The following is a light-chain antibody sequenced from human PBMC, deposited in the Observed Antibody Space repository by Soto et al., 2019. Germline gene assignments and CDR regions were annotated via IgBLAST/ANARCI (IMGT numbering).Light chain of an antibody. V-gene: IGLV2-14*01. Sequence: QSALTQPASVSGSPGQSITISCTGTSSDVRDYNYVSWYQQHPGKAPRLIISDVSNRPSGISNRFSGSKSGNTASLTISGLQAEDEADYYCSSYPSTNIVLFGGGTKVTVL. J-gene: IGLJ2*01. CDR3: SSYPSTNIVL. CDR1: SSDVRDYNY. CDR2: DVS.